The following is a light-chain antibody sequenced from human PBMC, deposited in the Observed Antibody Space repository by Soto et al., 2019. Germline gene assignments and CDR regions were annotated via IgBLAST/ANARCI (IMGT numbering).Light chain of an antibody. CDR1: QTISSW. CDR2: KAS. J-gene: IGKJ1*01. V-gene: IGKV1-5*03. Sequence: DIQMTQSPSTLSGSVGDRFTITCRASQTISSWLAWYQQKQGKXPKXXIYKASTLKSGVPSRFSGSGSGTEFTLTISSLQPDDLEVYYCQQYGSSPQTFGQGTKVDIK. CDR3: QQYGSSPQT.